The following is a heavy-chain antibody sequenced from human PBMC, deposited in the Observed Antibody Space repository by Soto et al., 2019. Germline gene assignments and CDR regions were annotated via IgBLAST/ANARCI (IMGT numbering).Heavy chain of an antibody. J-gene: IGHJ4*02. V-gene: IGHV3-30*04. D-gene: IGHD3-22*01. CDR3: AKDVSGYYYDSSGTFDY. Sequence: GGSLRLSCAASRFTFSYYAMHWIRQAPCKGLEWVAVISYDGSNKYYADSVKGRFTISRDNSKNTLYLQMNSLRAEDTAVYYCAKDVSGYYYDSSGTFDYWGQGTLVTVSS. CDR1: RFTFSYYA. CDR2: ISYDGSNK.